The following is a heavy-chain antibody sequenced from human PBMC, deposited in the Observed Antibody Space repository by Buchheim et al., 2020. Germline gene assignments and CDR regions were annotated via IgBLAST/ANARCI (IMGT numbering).Heavy chain of an antibody. D-gene: IGHD3-10*01. CDR3: ARARGVNDDYTGGWYYFDS. J-gene: IGHJ4*02. V-gene: IGHV4-59*01. Sequence: QVQLQESGPGLVKPSETLSLTCSVTGDSMTDYYWSWIRQPPGKGLEWLGNINYMGSSFSSPSLKSRVTISLPSPGNRFSLELTSVTAADTAVYYCARARGVNDDYTGGWYYFDSWGQGIL. CDR1: GDSMTDYY. CDR2: INYMGSS.